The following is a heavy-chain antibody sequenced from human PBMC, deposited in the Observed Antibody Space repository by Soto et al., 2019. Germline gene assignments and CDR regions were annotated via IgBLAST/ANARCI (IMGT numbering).Heavy chain of an antibody. J-gene: IGHJ6*02. CDR1: GGSFSSFA. V-gene: IGHV1-69*13. Sequence: SVKVSCKASGGSFSSFAFSWVRQAPGQGLEWMGGIIPMFGSANYAQEFLGRVTFTADDSTSTAYMEISGLTFEDTAVYYCASLSAAPYGMDVWGQGTTVTVSS. CDR3: ASLSAAPYGMDV. D-gene: IGHD2-2*01. CDR2: IIPMFGSA.